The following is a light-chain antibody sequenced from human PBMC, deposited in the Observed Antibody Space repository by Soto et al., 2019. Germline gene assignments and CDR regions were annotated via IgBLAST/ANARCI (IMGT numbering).Light chain of an antibody. CDR3: MQGTHWPFT. CDR2: MLS. Sequence: DLVMTQSPLSLPVTLGQPASISCRSSQSLVHSDGNTYLNWFHQRPGQSPRRLIYMLSNRDSGGPDRFSGSGSGTDFTLKITRVEAEDVGVYYCMQGTHWPFTFGTGTKVDMK. J-gene: IGKJ3*01. CDR1: QSLVHSDGNTY. V-gene: IGKV2-30*02.